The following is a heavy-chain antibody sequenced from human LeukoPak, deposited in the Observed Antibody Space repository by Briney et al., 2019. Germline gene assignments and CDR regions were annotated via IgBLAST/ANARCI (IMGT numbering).Heavy chain of an antibody. Sequence: GGSLRLSCAASGFTFSDYYMSWIRQAPGKGLEWVSYISSSGSTIYYADSVKGRFTISRDNAKNSLYLQMNSLRAEDAAVYYCARVAAYYYDSSGYYPHWGQGTLVTVSS. V-gene: IGHV3-11*04. J-gene: IGHJ4*02. D-gene: IGHD3-22*01. CDR2: ISSSGSTI. CDR1: GFTFSDYY. CDR3: ARVAAYYYDSSGYYPH.